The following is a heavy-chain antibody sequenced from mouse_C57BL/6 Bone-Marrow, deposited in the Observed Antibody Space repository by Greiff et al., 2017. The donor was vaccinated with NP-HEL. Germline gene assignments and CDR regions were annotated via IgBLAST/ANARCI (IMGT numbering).Heavy chain of an antibody. CDR2: INPYNGGT. V-gene: IGHV1-19*01. J-gene: IGHJ3*01. D-gene: IGHD2-1*01. CDR3: ARRSYYGNYPWFAY. CDR1: GYTFTDYY. Sequence: EVQLVESGPVLVKPGASVKMSCKASGYTFTDYYMNWVKQSHGKSLEWIGDINPYNGGTSYNQKFKGKATLTVDKSSSTAYMELNILTSEDSAVYYCARRSYYGNYPWFAYWGQGTLVTVSA.